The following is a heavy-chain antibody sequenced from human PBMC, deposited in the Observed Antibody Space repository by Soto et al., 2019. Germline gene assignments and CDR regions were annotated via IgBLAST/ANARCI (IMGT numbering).Heavy chain of an antibody. CDR3: AKRRSITIFGVVIPAHYYYYMDV. Sequence: EVQLLESGGGLVQPGGSLRLSCAASGFTFSSYAMSWVRQAPGKGLEWVSAISGSGGSTYYADSVKGRFTISRDNSKNTLYLKMNSLRAEDTAVYYCAKRRSITIFGVVIPAHYYYYMDVW. J-gene: IGHJ6*03. CDR1: GFTFSSYA. D-gene: IGHD3-3*01. V-gene: IGHV3-23*01. CDR2: ISGSGGST.